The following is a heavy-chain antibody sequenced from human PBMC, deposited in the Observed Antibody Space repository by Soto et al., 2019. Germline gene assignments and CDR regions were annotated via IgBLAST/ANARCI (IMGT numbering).Heavy chain of an antibody. D-gene: IGHD3-22*01. CDR3: ARNGDSSDYRDWFDT. Sequence: GGSLRLSCAASGFTVSSNYMSWVRQAPGKGLEWVSVIYSGGTTYYADSVKGRFTISRDNSKNTLYLQMNSLRAEDTAVYYCARNGDSSDYRDWFDTWGQGTLVSVSS. V-gene: IGHV3-66*01. CDR1: GFTVSSNY. CDR2: IYSGGTT. J-gene: IGHJ5*02.